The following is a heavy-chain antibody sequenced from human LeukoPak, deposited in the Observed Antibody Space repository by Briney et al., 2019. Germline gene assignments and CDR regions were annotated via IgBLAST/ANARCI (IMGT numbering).Heavy chain of an antibody. V-gene: IGHV4-4*02. CDR3: ARDWIMITFGGVTGDAFDI. Sequence: PSETLSLTCAVSGGSISSSRWWSWVRQPPGKGLEWIGEIYHSGSTNYNPSLKSRVTISVDKSKNQFSLKLNSVTAADTAVYYCARDWIMITFGGVTGDAFDIWGQGTMVTVSS. D-gene: IGHD3-16*01. CDR1: GGSISSSRW. CDR2: IYHSGST. J-gene: IGHJ3*02.